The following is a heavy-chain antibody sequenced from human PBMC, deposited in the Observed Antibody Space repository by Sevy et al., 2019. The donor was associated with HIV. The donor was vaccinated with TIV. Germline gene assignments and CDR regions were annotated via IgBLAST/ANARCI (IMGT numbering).Heavy chain of an antibody. D-gene: IGHD6-19*01. CDR1: GGSISSSSYY. CDR3: ARSMIAVAGIRVAFDI. V-gene: IGHV4-39*01. CDR2: IYYSGST. J-gene: IGHJ3*02. Sequence: SETLSLTCTVSGGSISSSSYYWGWIRQPPGKGLEWIWSIYYSGSTYYNPSLKSRVTISVDTSKNQFSLKLSSVTAADTAVYYCARSMIAVAGIRVAFDIWGQGTMVTVSS.